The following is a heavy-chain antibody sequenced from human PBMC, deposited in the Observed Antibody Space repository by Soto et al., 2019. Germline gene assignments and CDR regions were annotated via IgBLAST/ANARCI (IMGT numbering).Heavy chain of an antibody. D-gene: IGHD4-4*01. CDR3: AREATVTTARFYYYYGMDV. CDR2: IIPIFGTA. J-gene: IGHJ6*02. V-gene: IGHV1-69*13. Sequence: SVKVSCKASGGTFSSYAISWVRQAPGQGLEWMGGIIPIFGTANYAQKFQGRVTITADESTSTAYMELSSLRSEDTAVYYCAREATVTTARFYYYYGMDVWGQGTTVTVS. CDR1: GGTFSSYA.